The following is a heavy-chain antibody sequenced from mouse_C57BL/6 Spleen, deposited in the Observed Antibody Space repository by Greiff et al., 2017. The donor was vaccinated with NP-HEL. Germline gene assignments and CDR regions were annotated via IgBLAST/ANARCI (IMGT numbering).Heavy chain of an antibody. Sequence: VQLQQSGAELVRPGASVTLSCKASGYTFTDYEMHWVKQTPVHGLEWIGAIDPETGGTAYNQKFKGKAILTADKSSSTAYMELRSLTSEDSAVYYCKRWNSSSGPWFAYWGQGTLVTVSA. CDR3: KRWNSSSGPWFAY. V-gene: IGHV1-15*01. CDR1: GYTFTDYE. CDR2: IDPETGGT. J-gene: IGHJ3*01. D-gene: IGHD3-2*02.